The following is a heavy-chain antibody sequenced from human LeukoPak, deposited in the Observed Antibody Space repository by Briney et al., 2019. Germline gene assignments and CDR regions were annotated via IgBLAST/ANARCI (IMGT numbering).Heavy chain of an antibody. D-gene: IGHD5-24*01. CDR3: AKSGYNRFDY. V-gene: IGHV3-23*01. CDR2: ISGSGSGSST. CDR1: GFTFSSYG. J-gene: IGHJ4*02. Sequence: GGSLRLSCAASGFTFSSYGMSWVRQAPGKGLEWVSTISGSGSGSSTYYADSVKGRFTISRDNSKNTLYLQMNSLRAEDTAVYYCAKSGYNRFDYWGQGTLVTVSS.